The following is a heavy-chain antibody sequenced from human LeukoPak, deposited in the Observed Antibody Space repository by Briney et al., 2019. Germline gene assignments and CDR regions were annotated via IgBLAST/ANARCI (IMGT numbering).Heavy chain of an antibody. CDR1: GFNVNNAW. CDR2: ISSSGSTI. J-gene: IGHJ3*02. D-gene: IGHD3-3*01. V-gene: IGHV3-11*01. CDR3: ARSGYGVPDAFDI. Sequence: GGSLRLSCAASGFNVNNAWMSWVRQAPGKGLEWVSYISSSGSTIYYADSVKGRFTISRDNAKNSLYLQMNSLRAEDTAVYYCARSGYGVPDAFDIWGQGTMVTVSS.